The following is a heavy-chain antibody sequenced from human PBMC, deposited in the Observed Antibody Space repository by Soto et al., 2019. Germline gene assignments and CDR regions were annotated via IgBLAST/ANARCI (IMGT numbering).Heavy chain of an antibody. D-gene: IGHD6-19*01. CDR1: RYKFTDYW. CDR2: IDPSDFYT. J-gene: IGHJ5*02. Sequence: GESLKISCEASRYKFTDYWIIWVRQMPGKGLEWMGRIDPSDFYTNYSPSFQGHVTISADKSISTAYLQWSSLKASDTAMYYCARHAGGRYNWFDPWGQGTLVTVSS. CDR3: ARHAGGRYNWFDP. V-gene: IGHV5-10-1*01.